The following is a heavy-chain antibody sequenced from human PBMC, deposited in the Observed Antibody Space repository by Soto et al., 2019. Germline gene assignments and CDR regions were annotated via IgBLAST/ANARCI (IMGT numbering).Heavy chain of an antibody. J-gene: IGHJ4*02. CDR3: ARGRSGGWYYFDY. Sequence: GGSLRLSCAASGFTVSSNYMSWVRQAPGKGLEWVSVIYSGGSTYYADSVKGRFAISRDNSKNTLYLQMNSLRAEDTAVYYCARGRSGGWYYFDYWGQGTLVTVSS. V-gene: IGHV3-53*01. CDR2: IYSGGST. D-gene: IGHD6-19*01. CDR1: GFTVSSNY.